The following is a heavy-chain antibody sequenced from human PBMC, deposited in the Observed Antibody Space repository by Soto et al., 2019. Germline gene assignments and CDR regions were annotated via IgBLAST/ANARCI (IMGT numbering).Heavy chain of an antibody. D-gene: IGHD3-16*01. CDR3: AKFGIATNKRSPPYYIDY. Sequence: GGSLRLSCAASGFTFSSYAMSWVRQAPGKGLEWVSSISGSGGGTYYADSVKGRFTFSRDNSKNTLYLQMNSLRAEDTAVYYCAKFGIATNKRSPPYYIDYWGQGALVTVYS. CDR2: ISGSGGGT. J-gene: IGHJ4*02. V-gene: IGHV3-23*01. CDR1: GFTFSSYA.